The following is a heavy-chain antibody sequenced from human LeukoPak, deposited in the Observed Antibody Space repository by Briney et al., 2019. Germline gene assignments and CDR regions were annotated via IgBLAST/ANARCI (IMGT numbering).Heavy chain of an antibody. J-gene: IGHJ6*02. CDR3: AREPSYGVKYYGMDV. CDR2: ISSNGSSI. CDR1: GFIFSDYH. Sequence: PGGSLRLSCAASGFIFSDYHMNWIRQTPGKGLEWASYISSNGSSIYYADSVKGRFTISRDNAKNSLYLQMNSLRAEDTAVYYCAREPSYGVKYYGMDVWGQGTTVTVSS. D-gene: IGHD3-16*01. V-gene: IGHV3-11*01.